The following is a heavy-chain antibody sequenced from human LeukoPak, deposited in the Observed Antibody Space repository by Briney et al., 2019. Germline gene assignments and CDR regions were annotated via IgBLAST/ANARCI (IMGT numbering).Heavy chain of an antibody. CDR2: ISGSGGST. D-gene: IGHD1-26*01. V-gene: IGHV3-23*01. J-gene: IGHJ4*02. Sequence: GGSLRLSCAASGFTFSNYGMSWVRQAPGKGLEWVSAISGSGGSTFYAESVKGRFTISRDNSKNTVYLQMSSLRAEDTAVYYCARRIVGQAPDYWGQGTLVTVSS. CDR1: GFTFSNYG. CDR3: ARRIVGQAPDY.